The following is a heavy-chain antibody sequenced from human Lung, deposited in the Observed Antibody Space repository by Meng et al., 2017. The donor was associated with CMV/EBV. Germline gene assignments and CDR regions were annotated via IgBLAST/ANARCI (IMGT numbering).Heavy chain of an antibody. CDR1: GFTFSANT. CDR3: AKRGGGSGGNAYYGMDV. D-gene: IGHD2-15*01. J-gene: IGHJ6*02. CDR2: ISPSGGST. V-gene: IGHV3-23*01. Sequence: GESLKISCAASGFTFSANTMNWVRQAPGKGLEWVSGISPSGGSTYYADSVKGRFTISRDNPKNTLYLQMNSLRAEDTAVYYCAKRGGGSGGNAYYGMDVWGQGTXVT.